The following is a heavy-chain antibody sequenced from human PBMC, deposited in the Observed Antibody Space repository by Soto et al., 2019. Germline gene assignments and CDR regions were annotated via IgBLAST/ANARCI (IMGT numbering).Heavy chain of an antibody. D-gene: IGHD1-1*01. J-gene: IGHJ4*02. CDR1: CGSFSGYY. V-gene: IGHV4-34*01. Sequence: PSETLSLTCAVCCGSFSGYYWTWIRQPPGPGLESIGEINDSGSTNXXPSLKSRXXISVDTSKNQXSLKLTCVTAADTAVYYCTRDKITGQFEKWRQETLLNVSS. CDR2: INDSGST. CDR3: TRDKITGQFEK.